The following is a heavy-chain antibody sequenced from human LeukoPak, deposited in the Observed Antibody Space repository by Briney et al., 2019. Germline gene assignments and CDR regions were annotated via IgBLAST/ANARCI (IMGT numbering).Heavy chain of an antibody. V-gene: IGHV4-39*01. D-gene: IGHD5-12*01. CDR3: ARHDSGYHLGAFNI. CDR2: THYTRSYSGTT. J-gene: IGHJ3*02. CDR1: AGSIGSDALY. Sequence: PSETLSLTCIVSAGSIGSDALYWGWIRQSPGKGLEWIGSTHYTRSYSGTTYYNPSLESRVTVSTDRSKNLCSLKLTSVTAADTTVYYCARHDSGYHLGAFNIWGQGTMVTVSS.